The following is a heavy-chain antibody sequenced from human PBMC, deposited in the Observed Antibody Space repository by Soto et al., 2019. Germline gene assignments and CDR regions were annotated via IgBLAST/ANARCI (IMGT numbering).Heavy chain of an antibody. V-gene: IGHV4-34*01. J-gene: IGHJ6*02. Sequence: SETLSLTCAVYGGSFSGYYWSWIRQPPGKGLEWIGEITHSGNTNYNPSLESRVPISVDASKNQFSLKLKSVTPADRAVYYGARGRPTPWLVTYYKYGFDVWGQGTTVTVSS. CDR1: GGSFSGYY. D-gene: IGHD6-19*01. CDR2: ITHSGNT. CDR3: ARGRPTPWLVTYYKYGFDV.